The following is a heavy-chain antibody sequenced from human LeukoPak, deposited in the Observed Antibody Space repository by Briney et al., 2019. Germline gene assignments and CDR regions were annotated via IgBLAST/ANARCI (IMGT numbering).Heavy chain of an antibody. V-gene: IGHV3-21*01. J-gene: IGHJ4*02. CDR2: ISRNSRYT. CDR3: ARVAEAAAFDY. Sequence: GGSLRLSCAASGFMFRSDCIDWVRQAPGKGLELVSSISRNSRYTCFADSVNGRFSISSDNAKSQMYMQMTGQRADDSAVYYYARVAEAAAFDYWGQGTLVTVSS. CDR1: GFMFRSDC. D-gene: IGHD6-13*01.